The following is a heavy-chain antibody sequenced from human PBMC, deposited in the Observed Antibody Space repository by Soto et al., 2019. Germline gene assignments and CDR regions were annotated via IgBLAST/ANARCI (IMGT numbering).Heavy chain of an antibody. CDR3: VRDGTKTLRDWFDP. Sequence: SETLSLTCTVSGASISGYYWSWIRKSAGKGLEWIGRIYATGTTDYNPSLKSRVMMSVDTSKKQFSLRLRSVTAADTAVYYCVRDGTKTLRDWFDPWGQGTLVTVSS. D-gene: IGHD1-1*01. CDR2: IYATGTT. J-gene: IGHJ5*02. CDR1: GASISGYY. V-gene: IGHV4-4*07.